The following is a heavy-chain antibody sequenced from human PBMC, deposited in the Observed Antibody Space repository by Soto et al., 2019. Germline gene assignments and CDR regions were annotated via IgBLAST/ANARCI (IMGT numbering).Heavy chain of an antibody. CDR3: ARAIVVTIGGIRV. CDR1: VGPLISADNY. J-gene: IGHJ6*02. CDR2: IYYSGST. D-gene: IGHD5-12*01. V-gene: IGHV4-30-4*01. Sequence: SLSVTCTVFVGPLISADNYWSWFRQPPGKGLEWIGYIYYSGSTFFNPSLKSRVTISKDTSRNQFSLRLNSVTAADTAVYYCARAIVVTIGGIRVWRQVTTV.